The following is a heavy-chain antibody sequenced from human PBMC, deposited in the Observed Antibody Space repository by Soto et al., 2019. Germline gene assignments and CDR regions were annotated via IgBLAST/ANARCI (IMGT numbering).Heavy chain of an antibody. Sequence: QMQLVQSGPEVKKPGTSVKVSCKASGFTFTSSAVQWVRQARGQRLVWIGWIVVGSGNTNYAQKFQERVTITRDMSTSTAYMELSSLRSEDTAVYYCAASGSSSSAWFDPWGQGTLVTVSS. D-gene: IGHD6-6*01. CDR3: AASGSSSSAWFDP. CDR2: IVVGSGNT. V-gene: IGHV1-58*01. CDR1: GFTFTSSA. J-gene: IGHJ5*02.